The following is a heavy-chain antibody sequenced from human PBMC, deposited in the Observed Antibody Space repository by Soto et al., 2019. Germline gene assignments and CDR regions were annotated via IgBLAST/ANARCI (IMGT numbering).Heavy chain of an antibody. J-gene: IGHJ6*02. CDR2: IVVGSGNT. V-gene: IGHV1-58*01. CDR1: GFTFTSSA. D-gene: IGHD6-13*01. Sequence: ASVKVSCKASGFTFTSSAVQWVRQARGQRLEWIGWIVVGSGNTNYAQKFQERVTITRDMSTSTAYMELSSLRSEDTAVYYCAADSVDSSSWSEYYYYGMDVWGQGTTVPSP. CDR3: AADSVDSSSWSEYYYYGMDV.